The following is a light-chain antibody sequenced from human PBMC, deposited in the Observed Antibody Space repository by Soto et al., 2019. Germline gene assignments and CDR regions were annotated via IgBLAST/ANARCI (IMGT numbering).Light chain of an antibody. CDR3: QQYNNWPQT. Sequence: DIVLTQSPGTLSLSPGQRATLSCRASQSISSSFLAWYQQKPGQAPRLLIYGASSRATGIPDRFSGSGSGTDFTLTISRLEPEDFAVYYCQQYNNWPQTFGQGTKVDI. J-gene: IGKJ1*01. V-gene: IGKV3-20*01. CDR1: QSISSSF. CDR2: GAS.